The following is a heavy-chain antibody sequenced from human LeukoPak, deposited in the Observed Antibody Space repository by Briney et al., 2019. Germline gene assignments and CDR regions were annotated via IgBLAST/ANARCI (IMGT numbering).Heavy chain of an antibody. D-gene: IGHD2/OR15-2a*01. J-gene: IGHJ4*02. CDR2: ISYDGSKK. CDR3: SQGLLS. Sequence: GGSLRLSCAASGFIFSISDMHWVRQAPGKGLQWVAFISYDGSKKHCADSVQGRCTISRDNSKNTLSLQLNSLRPDDTAVFYCSQGLLSWGQGTLLT. V-gene: IGHV3-30*02. CDR1: GFIFSISD.